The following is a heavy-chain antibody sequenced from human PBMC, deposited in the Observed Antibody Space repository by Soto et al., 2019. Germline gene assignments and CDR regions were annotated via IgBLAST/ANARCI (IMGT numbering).Heavy chain of an antibody. J-gene: IGHJ6*02. CDR1: GGSISSGGYY. CDR3: ARELRFGEDYYGMDV. V-gene: IGHV4-31*03. CDR2: IYYRGST. D-gene: IGHD3-10*01. Sequence: QVQLQESGPGLVKPSQTLSLTCTVSGGSISSGGYYWSWIRQHPGKGLEWIGYIYYRGSTYYNPSLKSRVTISVDTSKNPFSLKLSSVTAADTAVYYCARELRFGEDYYGMDVWGQGTTVTVSS.